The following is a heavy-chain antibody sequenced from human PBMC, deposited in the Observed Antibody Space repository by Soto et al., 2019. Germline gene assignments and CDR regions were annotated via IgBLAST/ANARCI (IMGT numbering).Heavy chain of an antibody. J-gene: IGHJ5*02. CDR1: GFTFSSYA. CDR2: ISDSGTST. CDR3: AKDTQYYYESSGYGRSWFDP. Sequence: QPGGSLRLSCAASGFTFSSYAMSWVRQAPGRGLEWVSTISDSGTSTYYPDSVKGRFTISRDNSKNTLYLQMNSLRADDTAVYYCAKDTQYYYESSGYGRSWFDPWGQGTLVTVSS. V-gene: IGHV3-23*01. D-gene: IGHD3-22*01.